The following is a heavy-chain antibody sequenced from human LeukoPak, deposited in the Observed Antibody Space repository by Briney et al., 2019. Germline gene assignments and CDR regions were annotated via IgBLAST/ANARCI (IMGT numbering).Heavy chain of an antibody. V-gene: IGHV1-69*01. D-gene: IGHD6-19*01. CDR3: ARARSIAVGSYYYGMDV. J-gene: IGHJ6*02. CDR2: IIPIFGTA. Sequence: SVKVSCKASGGTFSSYAISWVRQAPGQGLEWMGGIIPIFGTANYAQKFQGRVTITADESTSTAYMELSSLRSEDTAVYYCARARSIAVGSYYYGMDVWGQGTTVTVSS. CDR1: GGTFSSYA.